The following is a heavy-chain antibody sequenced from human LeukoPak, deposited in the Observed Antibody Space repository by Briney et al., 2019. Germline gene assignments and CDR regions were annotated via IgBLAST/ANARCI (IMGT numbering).Heavy chain of an antibody. V-gene: IGHV3-7*01. CDR2: IGEDGSRK. CDR3: ARDLAVVIDCSGGECYFDALVV. Sequence: PGGSLRLSCAASGYTLSRYWMTWVRQAPGKGLEWVANIGEDGSRKYYVDSVNGRFTISRDNARKSLYLQMNSLRAGDTAVYFCARDLAVVIDCSGGECYFDALVVWGQGTMVTVSS. D-gene: IGHD2-8*02. J-gene: IGHJ3*01. CDR1: GYTLSRYW.